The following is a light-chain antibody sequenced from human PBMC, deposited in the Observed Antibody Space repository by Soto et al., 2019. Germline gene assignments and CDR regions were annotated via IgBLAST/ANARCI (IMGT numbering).Light chain of an antibody. V-gene: IGKV1-33*01. J-gene: IGKJ5*01. CDR3: QQYDILPIT. CDR1: QDINIY. CDR2: DAS. Sequence: DIQMTQSPSSLFASVGDIVTITCHATQDINIYLNWYQQKPGKAPNLLIYDASNLEIGVPSRFSGSGSGTHFTFTISSLQTEDIGTYYCQQYDILPITFGRGTRLEIK.